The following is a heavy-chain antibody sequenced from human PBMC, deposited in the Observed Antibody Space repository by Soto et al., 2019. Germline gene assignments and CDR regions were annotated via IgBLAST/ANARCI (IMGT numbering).Heavy chain of an antibody. CDR3: ARAASIAVAGIHYYGMDV. V-gene: IGHV3-11*01. Sequence: PGGSLRLSCAASGFTFSDYYMSWIRQAPGKGLEWVSYISSSGSTIYYADSVKGRFTISRDNAKNSLYLQMNSLRAEDTAVYYCARAASIAVAGIHYYGMDVWGQGTTVTVSS. D-gene: IGHD6-19*01. J-gene: IGHJ6*02. CDR1: GFTFSDYY. CDR2: ISSSGSTI.